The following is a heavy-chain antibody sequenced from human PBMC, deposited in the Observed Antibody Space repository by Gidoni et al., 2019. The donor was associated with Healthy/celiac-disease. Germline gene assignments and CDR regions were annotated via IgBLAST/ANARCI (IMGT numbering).Heavy chain of an antibody. Sequence: QVQLVESGGGVVQPGRSLRLSCAASGFTFSSYGMHWVRQAPGKGLEWVAVIWYDGSNKYYADSVKGRFTISRDNSKNTLYLQMNSLRAEDTAVYYCARGYCSSTSCYRGLYYYGMDVWGQGTTVTVSS. CDR3: ARGYCSSTSCYRGLYYYGMDV. D-gene: IGHD2-2*01. CDR1: GFTFSSYG. J-gene: IGHJ6*02. V-gene: IGHV3-33*01. CDR2: IWYDGSNK.